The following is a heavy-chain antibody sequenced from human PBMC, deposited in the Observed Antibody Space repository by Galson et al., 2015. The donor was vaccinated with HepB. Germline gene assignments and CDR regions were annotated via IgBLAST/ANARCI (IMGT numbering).Heavy chain of an antibody. V-gene: IGHV1-69*06. CDR1: GGTFGSYA. Sequence: SVKVSCKASGGTFGSYAISWVRQAPGQGLEWMGGIIPIFGTANYAQKFQGRVTITADKSTSTAYMELSSLRSEDTAVYYCASSNGSPTGGWGDSWFDPWGQGTLVTVSS. CDR3: ASSNGSPTGGWGDSWFDP. CDR2: IIPIFGTA. D-gene: IGHD1-26*01. J-gene: IGHJ5*02.